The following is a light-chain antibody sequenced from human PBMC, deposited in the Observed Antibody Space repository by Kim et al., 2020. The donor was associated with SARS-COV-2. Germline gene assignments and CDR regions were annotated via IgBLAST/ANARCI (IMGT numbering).Light chain of an antibody. CDR2: PNN. CDR3: ATWDDSLSGRV. Sequence: GQWITTSCSGINPNIGRTYVMSYQHLPGTDPKLLIFPNNQQPSGVPDRFSGSKSGTSASLAISGLRSEDEADYYCATWDDSLSGRVFGGGTQLTVL. J-gene: IGLJ2*01. V-gene: IGLV1-47*02. CDR1: NPNIGRTY.